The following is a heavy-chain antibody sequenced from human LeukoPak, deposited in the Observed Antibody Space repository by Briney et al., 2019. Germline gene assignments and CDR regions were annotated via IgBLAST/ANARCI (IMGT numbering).Heavy chain of an antibody. V-gene: IGHV1-46*01. CDR3: ARNDYGDYSHFDY. D-gene: IGHD4-17*01. CDR1: GYTFTSYY. J-gene: IGHJ4*02. Sequence: ASVKVSCTASGYTFTSYYMHWVRPAPGQGLEWMGIINPSGGGTSYAQKFQGRVTMTRDTSTSTVYMELSSLRSEDTAVYYCARNDYGDYSHFDYWGQGTLVTVSS. CDR2: INPSGGGT.